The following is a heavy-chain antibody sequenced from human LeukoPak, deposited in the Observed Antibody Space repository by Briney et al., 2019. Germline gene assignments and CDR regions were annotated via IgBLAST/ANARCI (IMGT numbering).Heavy chain of an antibody. CDR2: INPNSGGT. V-gene: IGHV1-2*02. Sequence: ASVKVSCKASGYTFTSHGISWVRQAPGQGLEWMGWINPNSGGTNYAQKFQGRVTMTRDTSISTAYMELSRLRSDDTAVYYCRLAREYGMDVWGQGTTVTVSS. J-gene: IGHJ6*02. D-gene: IGHD3-10*01. CDR3: RLAREYGMDV. CDR1: GYTFTSHG.